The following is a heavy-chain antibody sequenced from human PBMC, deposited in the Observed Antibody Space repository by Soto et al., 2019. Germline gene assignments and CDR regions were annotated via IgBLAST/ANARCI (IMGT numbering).Heavy chain of an antibody. CDR3: ANSRGYSGYDYVY. V-gene: IGHV1-69*02. Sequence: QVQLVQSGAEVKKPGSSVKVSCKASGGTFSSYTISWVRQAPGQGLEWVGRIIPILGIANYAQKFQGRVTITADKSTSTAYMELSSLRSEDTAVYYCANSRGYSGYDYVYWGQGTLVTVSS. CDR2: IIPILGIA. CDR1: GGTFSSYT. D-gene: IGHD5-12*01. J-gene: IGHJ4*02.